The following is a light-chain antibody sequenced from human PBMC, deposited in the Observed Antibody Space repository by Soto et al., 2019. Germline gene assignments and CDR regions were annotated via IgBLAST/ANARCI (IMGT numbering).Light chain of an antibody. J-gene: IGLJ2*01. CDR2: EVT. CDR3: RSYAGSNTLVV. V-gene: IGLV2-8*01. Sequence: QSALTQPPSASGSPGQSVTISSAGTSSDVGGYNFVSWYQHHPGKAPKLLLYEVTKRPSGVPDRFSGSKSGNTASLTVSGLQTEDEAVYYCRSYAGSNTLVVFGGGTKVTVL. CDR1: SSDVGGYNF.